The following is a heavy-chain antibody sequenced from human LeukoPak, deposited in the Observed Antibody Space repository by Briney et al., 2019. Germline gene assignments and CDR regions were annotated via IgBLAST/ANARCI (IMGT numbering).Heavy chain of an antibody. CDR2: ISWNSGSI. CDR3: AKGAGGSGSYLPYYFDY. J-gene: IGHJ4*02. V-gene: IGHV3-9*01. CDR1: GFTFDDYA. D-gene: IGHD1-26*01. Sequence: PGGSLRLSCAASGFTFDDYAMHWVRHAPGKGLEWVSGISWNSGSIGYADSVKGRFTISRDNAKNSLYLQMNSLRAEDTALYYCAKGAGGSGSYLPYYFDYWGRGTLVTVSS.